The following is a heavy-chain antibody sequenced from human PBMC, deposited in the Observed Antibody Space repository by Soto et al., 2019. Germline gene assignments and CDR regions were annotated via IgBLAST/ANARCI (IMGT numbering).Heavy chain of an antibody. J-gene: IGHJ4*02. V-gene: IGHV3-74*01. Sequence: ESLRRSCAASGFTFSSYWMHWVRQVPEKGLVWVSRINSDGSITNYADAVKGRFTISRDNVKNTLYLQMNSLRAEDTAVYYCVRYPRSVGGSYRPDYWGQGTLVTVS. D-gene: IGHD3-16*02. CDR1: GFTFSSYW. CDR2: INSDGSIT. CDR3: VRYPRSVGGSYRPDY.